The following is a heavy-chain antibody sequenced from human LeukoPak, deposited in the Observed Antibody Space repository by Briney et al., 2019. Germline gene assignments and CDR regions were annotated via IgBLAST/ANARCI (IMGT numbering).Heavy chain of an antibody. CDR3: ARHLIAHFENSGYYSHYFDY. D-gene: IGHD3-22*01. Sequence: SETLSLTCTVSAGSISSSGYYWGWIRQSPGNGLDWIGSISYIGSTYYNPSLKSRVTISVDTSKNHFSLKLSSVTAADTAVYYCARHLIAHFENSGYYSHYFDYWGQGTLVTVSS. CDR2: ISYIGST. CDR1: AGSISSSGYY. V-gene: IGHV4-39*01. J-gene: IGHJ4*02.